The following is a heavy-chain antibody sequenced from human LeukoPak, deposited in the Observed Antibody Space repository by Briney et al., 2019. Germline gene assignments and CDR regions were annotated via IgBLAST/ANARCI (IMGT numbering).Heavy chain of an antibody. J-gene: IGHJ6*02. CDR2: IYPGDSDT. CDR3: ARLQGISGTYYYSGMDV. CDR1: GYSFATYW. Sequence: GESLKISCMGSGYSFATYWIGWVRQMPGKGLEWMGIIYPGDSDTRYSPSFQGQVTISADTSIRTAYLQWSSLKASDTAMYYCARLQGISGTYYYSGMDVWGQGTTVIVSS. V-gene: IGHV5-51*01. D-gene: IGHD1-7*01.